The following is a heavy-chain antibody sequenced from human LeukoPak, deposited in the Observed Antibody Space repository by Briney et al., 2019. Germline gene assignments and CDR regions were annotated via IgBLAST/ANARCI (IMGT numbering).Heavy chain of an antibody. CDR1: GGSISSYY. CDR2: IYYSGST. V-gene: IGHV4-59*08. CDR3: AKGPDGVGATGWFDY. J-gene: IGHJ4*02. D-gene: IGHD1-26*01. Sequence: SETLSLTCTVSGGSISSYYWSWIRQPPGKGLEWIGYIYYSGSTNYNPSLKSRVTISVDTSKNQFSLKLSSVTAADTAVYYCAKGPDGVGATGWFDYWGQGTLVTVSS.